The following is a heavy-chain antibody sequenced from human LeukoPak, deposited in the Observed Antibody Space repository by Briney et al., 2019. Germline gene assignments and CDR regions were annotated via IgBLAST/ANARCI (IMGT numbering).Heavy chain of an antibody. Sequence: GASLQISCKGSGSSLTSYWIGWVRQAPGQGLEWMGWINPNSGGTNYAQKFQGRVTMTRDTSISTAYMELSRLRSDDTAVYYCARGGGAAAGRIPWFDPRGQGTLVTVSS. CDR2: INPNSGGT. CDR1: GSSLTSYW. J-gene: IGHJ5*02. D-gene: IGHD6-13*01. V-gene: IGHV1-2*02. CDR3: ARGGGAAAGRIPWFDP.